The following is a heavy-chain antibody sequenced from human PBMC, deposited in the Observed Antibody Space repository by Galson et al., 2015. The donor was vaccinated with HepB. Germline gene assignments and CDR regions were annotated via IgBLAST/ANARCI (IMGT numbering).Heavy chain of an antibody. V-gene: IGHV3-30*01. Sequence: FTFTKDNSENTLYLEMNNLRSEDTAVYYCARDPAVLADGNNFDYWGQGTLVTVSS. D-gene: IGHD1/OR15-1a*01. J-gene: IGHJ4*02. CDR3: ARDPAVLADGNNFDY.